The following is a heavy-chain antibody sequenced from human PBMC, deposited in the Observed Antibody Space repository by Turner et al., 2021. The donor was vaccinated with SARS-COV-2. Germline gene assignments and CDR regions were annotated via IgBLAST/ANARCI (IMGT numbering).Heavy chain of an antibody. Sequence: EVQLVESGGGLVQPGGSLRLSCAASGFTFSTYCMHWVRQAPGKGLVWVSRINSDGSTTNYADSVKGRFTISRDNAKKTVYLQMNSLRAEDTAVYYCAKDRWYNWNYFDYWGQGTLVTVSS. V-gene: IGHV3-74*01. CDR3: AKDRWYNWNYFDY. D-gene: IGHD1-20*01. CDR2: INSDGSTT. CDR1: GFTFSTYC. J-gene: IGHJ4*02.